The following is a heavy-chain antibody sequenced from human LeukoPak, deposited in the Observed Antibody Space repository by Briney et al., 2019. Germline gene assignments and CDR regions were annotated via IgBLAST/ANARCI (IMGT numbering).Heavy chain of an antibody. D-gene: IGHD5-18*01. Sequence: GESLGISCKGSGYSFTTYWIIWVRQRSGKGLECMGRIDPSDSYTNYSPSFQGHVTISADTSINTAFLQWSSLKASDTAMYYCARRRFSGDTAMLDYWGQGTLVIVSS. CDR3: ARRRFSGDTAMLDY. V-gene: IGHV5-10-1*01. CDR2: IDPSDSYT. CDR1: GYSFTTYW. J-gene: IGHJ4*02.